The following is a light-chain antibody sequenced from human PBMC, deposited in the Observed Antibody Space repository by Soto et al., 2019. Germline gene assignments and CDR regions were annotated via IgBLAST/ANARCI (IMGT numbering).Light chain of an antibody. CDR1: QSLSSS. CDR3: QQSYSDPMYT. Sequence: DIQMTQSPSSLSASVGDRVTITCRASQSLSSSLNWYQQKPGKAPNLLIYAASTLQSGVPSRFSGSGSGTDFTLTISSLQPEDFATYYCQQSYSDPMYTVGQGTKVDIK. J-gene: IGKJ2*01. V-gene: IGKV1-39*01. CDR2: AAS.